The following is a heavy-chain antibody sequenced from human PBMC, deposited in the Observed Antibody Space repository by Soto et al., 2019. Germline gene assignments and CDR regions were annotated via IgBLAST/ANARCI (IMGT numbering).Heavy chain of an antibody. CDR1: GFTFSSYA. D-gene: IGHD3-22*01. CDR2: ISYDGSNK. Sequence: GGSLRLSCAASGFTFSSYAMHWVRQAPGKGLEWVAVISYDGSNKYYADSVKGRFTISRDNSKNTLYLQMNSLRAEDTAVYYCARDNYYDSSGYYAYYYYYGMDVWGQGTTVTVSS. J-gene: IGHJ6*02. CDR3: ARDNYYDSSGYYAYYYYYGMDV. V-gene: IGHV3-30-3*01.